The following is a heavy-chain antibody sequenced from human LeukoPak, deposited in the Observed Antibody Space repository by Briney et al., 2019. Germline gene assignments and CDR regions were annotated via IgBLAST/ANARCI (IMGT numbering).Heavy chain of an antibody. V-gene: IGHV1-2*02. CDR3: ARAGILKRYMDV. Sequence: GASVKVSCKASGYTFNSHGISWVRQAPGQGLEWMGWINPNSGGTNYAQKFQGRVTMTRDTSISTAYMELSRLRSDDTAVYYCARAGILKRYMDVWGKGTTVTVSS. CDR2: INPNSGGT. CDR1: GYTFNSHG. J-gene: IGHJ6*03. D-gene: IGHD2-15*01.